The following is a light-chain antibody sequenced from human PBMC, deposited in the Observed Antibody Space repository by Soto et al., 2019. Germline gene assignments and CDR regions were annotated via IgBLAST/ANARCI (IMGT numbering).Light chain of an antibody. J-gene: IGLJ2*01. CDR3: QSYDSSNVV. CDR2: EDN. Sequence: NFMLTQPHSVSESPGKTVTISCTGSSGSIASNYVQWYQQRPGSAPTTVIYEDNQKPSGVPDRFSGSIDSSSNSASLNISGLKTEDEADYYCQSYDSSNVVFGGGTKVTVL. V-gene: IGLV6-57*02. CDR1: SGSIASNY.